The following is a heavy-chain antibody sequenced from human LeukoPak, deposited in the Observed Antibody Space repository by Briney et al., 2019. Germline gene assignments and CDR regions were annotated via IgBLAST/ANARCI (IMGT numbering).Heavy chain of an antibody. Sequence: PGGSLRLSCAASGFTFTSYSMDWVRQAPGKGLEWVSTISGGGGSTYYADSVKGRFTISRDNSKSTLFLQMTSLRAEDTAVYFCTRDSALLGVAFDRWGQGTVVTVSS. CDR3: TRDSALLGVAFDR. CDR2: ISGGGGST. J-gene: IGHJ3*01. V-gene: IGHV3-23*01. D-gene: IGHD2-15*01. CDR1: GFTFTSYS.